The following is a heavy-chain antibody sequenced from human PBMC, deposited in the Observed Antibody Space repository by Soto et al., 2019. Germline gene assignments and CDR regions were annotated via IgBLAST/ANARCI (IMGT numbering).Heavy chain of an antibody. CDR2: SRNKANSYTT. Sequence: EVQLVESGGGLVQPGGSLRLSCAASGFTFSDHYMDWVRQAPGKGLEWVGRSRNKANSYTTEYAASVKGRFTISRDDSKNSVYLQMNSWKPEDRAVSYCARVIVSGGYYFAYGGRGPLVTVPS. D-gene: IGHD6-19*01. CDR3: ARVIVSGGYYFAY. J-gene: IGHJ4*02. CDR1: GFTFSDHY. V-gene: IGHV3-72*01.